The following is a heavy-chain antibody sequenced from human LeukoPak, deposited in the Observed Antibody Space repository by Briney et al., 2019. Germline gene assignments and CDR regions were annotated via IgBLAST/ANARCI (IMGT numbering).Heavy chain of an antibody. CDR1: EFSVGSNY. J-gene: IGHJ4*02. Sequence: GGSLRLSCAASEFSVGSNYMTWVRQAPGKGLEWVSAISGSGGSTYYADSVKGRFTISRDNSKNTLYLQMNSLRAEDTAVYYCAKDLIRLGIVATNFDYWGQGTLVTVSS. CDR3: AKDLIRLGIVATNFDY. D-gene: IGHD5-12*01. V-gene: IGHV3-23*01. CDR2: ISGSGGST.